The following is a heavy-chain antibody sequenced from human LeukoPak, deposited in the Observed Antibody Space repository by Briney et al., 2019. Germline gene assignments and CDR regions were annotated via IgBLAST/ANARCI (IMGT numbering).Heavy chain of an antibody. CDR2: ISSSSSYI. J-gene: IGHJ4*02. CDR1: GFTFSSYS. CDR3: AKSRDIQLWLDFDY. D-gene: IGHD5-18*01. V-gene: IGHV3-21*01. Sequence: GGSLRLSCAASGFTFSSYSMNWVRQAPGKGLEWVSSISSSSSYIYYAVSLKGRFTISRDNAKNSLYLQMNSLRAEDTAVYYCAKSRDIQLWLDFDYWGQGTLVTVSS.